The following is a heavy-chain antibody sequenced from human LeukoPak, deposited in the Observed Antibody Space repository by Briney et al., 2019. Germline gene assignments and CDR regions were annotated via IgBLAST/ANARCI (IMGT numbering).Heavy chain of an antibody. Sequence: GGSLRLSCAASGLTFSTYAMRWIRQAPGKGLEWVSAIDGSGGSTYYADSVKGRFTISRDNSKNTLYLQMHSLRAEDTAIYYCAKDRRLPWDYFDSWGQGTQVTVSS. CDR2: IDGSGGST. J-gene: IGHJ4*02. CDR1: GLTFSTYA. V-gene: IGHV3-23*01. D-gene: IGHD5-12*01. CDR3: AKDRRLPWDYFDS.